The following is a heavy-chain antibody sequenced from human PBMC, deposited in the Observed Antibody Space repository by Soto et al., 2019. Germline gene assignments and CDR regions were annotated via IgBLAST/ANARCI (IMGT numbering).Heavy chain of an antibody. V-gene: IGHV4-30-4*01. CDR1: GGSIISGDYY. J-gene: IGHJ6*02. Sequence: SETLSVTCTVAGGSIISGDYYWSWNRQPPGKGLEWIGYIYYSGSSYYNPSLESRISMAVDTSKNQFSLKLRSVTAADTAVYFCVRGQPHRITIFEVVIRSYDYGMDVWGQGTTVTVSS. CDR3: VRGQPHRITIFEVVIRSYDYGMDV. CDR2: IYYSGSS. D-gene: IGHD3-3*02.